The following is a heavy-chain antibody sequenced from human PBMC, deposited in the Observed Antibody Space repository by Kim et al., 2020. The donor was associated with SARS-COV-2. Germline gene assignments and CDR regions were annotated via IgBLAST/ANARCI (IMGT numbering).Heavy chain of an antibody. D-gene: IGHD4-17*01. V-gene: IGHV4-59*01. CDR2: IYYSGST. Sequence: SETLSLTCTVSGGSISSYYWSWIRQPPGKGLEWIGYIYYSGSTNYNPSLKSRVTISVDTSKNQFSLKLSSVTAADTAVYYCARGGDYGYWYFDLWGRGTLVTVSS. CDR1: GGSISSYY. CDR3: ARGGDYGYWYFDL. J-gene: IGHJ2*01.